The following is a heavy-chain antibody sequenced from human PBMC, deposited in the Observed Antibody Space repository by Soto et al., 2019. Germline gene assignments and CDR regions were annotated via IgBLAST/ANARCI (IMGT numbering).Heavy chain of an antibody. Sequence: QLHLVQSGAVVKKPGASVTVSCSASGYPVTAYYMHWVRQAPGRGLEWMGGINPATGAAKYTQTFPGRVPLTRDPAKRKGFQELSGLTSEDPAVFYRARGGGVGVAGSAAFDMWGQGTLVTVSS. V-gene: IGHV1-2*02. CDR3: ARGGGVGVAGSAAFDM. J-gene: IGHJ3*02. D-gene: IGHD3-3*01. CDR1: GYPVTAYY. CDR2: INPATGAA.